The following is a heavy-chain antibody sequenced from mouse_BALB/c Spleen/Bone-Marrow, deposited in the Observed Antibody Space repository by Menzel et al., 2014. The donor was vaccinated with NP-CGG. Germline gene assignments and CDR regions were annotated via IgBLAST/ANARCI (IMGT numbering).Heavy chain of an antibody. CDR3: ARCYYGYYFDY. Sequence: EVQRVESGAELVKPGASVKLSCTASGFNIKDTYMHWVKQRPEQGLEWIGRIDPANGNTKYDPKFQGKATITADTSSNTAYLQLSSLTSEDTAVYYCARCYYGYYFDYWGQGTTLTVSS. CDR2: IDPANGNT. CDR1: GFNIKDTY. V-gene: IGHV14-3*02. D-gene: IGHD1-2*01. J-gene: IGHJ2*01.